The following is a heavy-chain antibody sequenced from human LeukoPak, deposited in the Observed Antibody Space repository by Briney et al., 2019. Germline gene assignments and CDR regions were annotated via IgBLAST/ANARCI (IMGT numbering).Heavy chain of an antibody. V-gene: IGHV3-30*18. CDR1: GFTFSSYG. D-gene: IGHD5-18*01. CDR3: ANAPRLYVDTAMVPGFDY. CDR2: ISYDGSNK. J-gene: IGHJ4*02. Sequence: GGSLRLSCAASGFTFSSYGMHWVRQAPGKGLEWVAVISYDGSNKYYADSVKGRFTISRDNSKNTLYLQMNSLRAEDTAVYYCANAPRLYVDTAMVPGFDYWGQGTLVTVSS.